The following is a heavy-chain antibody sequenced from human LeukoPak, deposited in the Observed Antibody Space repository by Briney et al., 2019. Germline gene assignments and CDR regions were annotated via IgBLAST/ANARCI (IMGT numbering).Heavy chain of an antibody. Sequence: SQTLSLTCAISGDSVSSNSAAWHWIRQSPSRALEWLGRTYYRSKWYNDYAVSVKSRITINPDTSKSQFSLQLNSVTPEDTAVYYCARDRYCSGGSCYYWFDPWGQGTLVTVSS. J-gene: IGHJ5*02. V-gene: IGHV6-1*01. CDR2: TYYRSKWYN. CDR1: GDSVSSNSAA. CDR3: ARDRYCSGGSCYYWFDP. D-gene: IGHD2-15*01.